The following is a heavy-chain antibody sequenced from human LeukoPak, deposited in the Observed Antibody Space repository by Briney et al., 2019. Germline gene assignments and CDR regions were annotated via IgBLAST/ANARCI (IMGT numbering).Heavy chain of an antibody. V-gene: IGHV1-2*02. D-gene: IGHD5/OR15-5a*01. CDR2: INPNSGGT. Sequence: GASVKVSCKASGYTFTSYAMNWVRQAPGQGLEWMGWINPNSGGTNYAQKFQGRVTMTRDTSISTAYMELSRLRSDDTAVYYCARVVSTPTYYMDVWGKGTTVTVSS. CDR1: GYTFTSYA. J-gene: IGHJ6*03. CDR3: ARVVSTPTYYMDV.